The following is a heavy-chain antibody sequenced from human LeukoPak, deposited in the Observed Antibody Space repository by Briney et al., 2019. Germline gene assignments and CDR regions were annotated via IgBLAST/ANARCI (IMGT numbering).Heavy chain of an antibody. CDR1: GYTFTGYY. D-gene: IGHD3-22*01. Sequence: ASVKVSCKASGYTFTGYYMHWVRQAPGQGLEWMGWINPNSGGTNYAQKFQGRVTMTRDTSISTAYMGLSRLRSDDTAVYYCARDRISQYYYDSSGYLAVDPWGQGTLVTVSS. J-gene: IGHJ5*02. CDR2: INPNSGGT. V-gene: IGHV1-2*02. CDR3: ARDRISQYYYDSSGYLAVDP.